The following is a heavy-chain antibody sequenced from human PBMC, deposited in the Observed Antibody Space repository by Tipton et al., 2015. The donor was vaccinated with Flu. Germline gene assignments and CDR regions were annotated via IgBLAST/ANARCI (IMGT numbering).Heavy chain of an antibody. CDR1: NGSLSSYY. Sequence: TLSLTCIVSNGSLSSYYWNWIRQSPGKGLEWIGYIYNTVYTKYNPSLKSRVAISVDTSKNQFSLRLSSLTAADTAVYFCARDPSLGMPEYFDSWGQGTLVTVSS. CDR3: ARDPSLGMPEYFDS. J-gene: IGHJ4*02. D-gene: IGHD2-2*01. V-gene: IGHV4-59*01. CDR2: IYNTVYT.